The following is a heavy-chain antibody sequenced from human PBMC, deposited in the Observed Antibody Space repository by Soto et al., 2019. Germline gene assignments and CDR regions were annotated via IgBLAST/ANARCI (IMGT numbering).Heavy chain of an antibody. CDR2: ISYDGSNK. D-gene: IGHD7-27*01. Sequence: PGGSLRLSCAASGFTFSSYGMHWVRQAPGKGLEWVAFISYDGSNKYYGDSVKGRFTISRDNSKNTLYLQMNSLRAEDTALYYCAKDVNHLPLGFDFWGQGTLVTVAS. CDR3: AKDVNHLPLGFDF. CDR1: GFTFSSYG. J-gene: IGHJ4*02. V-gene: IGHV3-30*18.